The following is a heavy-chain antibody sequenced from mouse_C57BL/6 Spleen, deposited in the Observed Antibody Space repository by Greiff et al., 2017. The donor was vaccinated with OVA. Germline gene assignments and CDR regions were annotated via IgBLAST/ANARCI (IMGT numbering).Heavy chain of an antibody. CDR3: VRPNWAAWFAY. CDR2: IRSKSNNYAT. J-gene: IGHJ3*01. CDR1: GFSFNTYA. D-gene: IGHD4-1*01. V-gene: IGHV10-1*01. Sequence: EVQGVESGGGLVQPKGSLKLSCAASGFSFNTYAMNWVRQAPGKGLEWVARIRSKSNNYATYYADSVKDRFTISRDDSESMPYLQMNNLKTEDTAMYYCVRPNWAAWFAYWGQGTLVTVSA.